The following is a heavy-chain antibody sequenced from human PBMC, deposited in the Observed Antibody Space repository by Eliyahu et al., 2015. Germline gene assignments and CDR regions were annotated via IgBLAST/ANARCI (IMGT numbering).Heavy chain of an antibody. Sequence: EVQLVESGGGLVQPGGSLRLSCAASGFTFSSYWRPWVRQAPGKGLVGVSRINSDGSSTSYADSVKGRFTISRDNAKNTLYLQMNSLRAEDTAVYYCARESGELGWDYYYYGMDVWGQGTTVTVSS. D-gene: IGHD7-27*01. V-gene: IGHV3-74*01. CDR1: GFTFSSYW. J-gene: IGHJ6*02. CDR2: INSDGSST. CDR3: ARESGELGWDYYYYGMDV.